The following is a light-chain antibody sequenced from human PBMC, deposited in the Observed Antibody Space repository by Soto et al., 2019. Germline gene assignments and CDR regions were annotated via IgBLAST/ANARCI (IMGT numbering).Light chain of an antibody. J-gene: IGKJ5*01. CDR3: QLLNSFPIT. V-gene: IGKV3-15*01. Sequence: EIVLTQYTATLSVSPGERATLSCRASQSVSSNLAWYQQKPGQAPRLLIYGASTRATGIPARFSGSGSGTEFTLTITSLQPEDFATYYCQLLNSFPITFGQGTRLDI. CDR2: GAS. CDR1: QSVSSN.